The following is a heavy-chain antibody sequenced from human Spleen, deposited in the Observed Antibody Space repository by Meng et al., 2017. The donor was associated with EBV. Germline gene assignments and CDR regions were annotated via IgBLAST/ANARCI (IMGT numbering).Heavy chain of an antibody. D-gene: IGHD3-10*01. J-gene: IGHJ4*02. CDR3: ARGGGLLYFGKLPPLDY. Sequence: HRQLSGPDLVKPPGTLSPTCAFSAGSINNSHWSNWVRQPPGKGLEWIGEISHSGTTNYTPSLQRRVTISGVTSKSQFSLNLKSVTAADTAVYYCARGGGLLYFGKLPPLDYWGQGVLVTVSS. V-gene: IGHV4-4*03. CDR2: ISHSGTT. CDR1: AGSINNSHW.